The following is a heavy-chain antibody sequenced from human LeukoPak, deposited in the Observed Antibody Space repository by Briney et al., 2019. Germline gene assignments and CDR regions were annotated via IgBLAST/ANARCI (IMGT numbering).Heavy chain of an antibody. J-gene: IGHJ4*02. V-gene: IGHV4-59*01. Sequence: SETLSLTCAVYGGSFSGYYWSWIRQAPGKGLEWIGDIYYSGNTNYDPSLKSRVTVSVDTSKNQLSLKLSSVTAADTAVYYCARLIAGRLDYWGQGTLVTVSS. CDR1: GGSFSGYY. CDR3: ARLIAGRLDY. D-gene: IGHD6-6*01. CDR2: IYYSGNT.